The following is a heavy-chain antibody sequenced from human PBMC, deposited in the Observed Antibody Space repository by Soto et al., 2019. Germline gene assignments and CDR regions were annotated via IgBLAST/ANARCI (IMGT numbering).Heavy chain of an antibody. CDR2: MSGGGSTI. V-gene: IGHV3-11*01. CDR1: DFTFSDYY. Sequence: GGSLRLSCAASDFTFSDYYMSWVRQAPGKGLEWVSYMSGGGSTINYADSVKGRFAISRDNSKKTLYLEMNSLRADDTAVYYCARGGEVVADTLRYMDVWGKGTTVTVSS. CDR3: ARGGEVVADTLRYMDV. D-gene: IGHD2-15*01. J-gene: IGHJ6*03.